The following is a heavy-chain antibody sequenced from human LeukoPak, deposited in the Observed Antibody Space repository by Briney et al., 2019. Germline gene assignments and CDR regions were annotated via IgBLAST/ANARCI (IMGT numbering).Heavy chain of an antibody. D-gene: IGHD3-3*01. V-gene: IGHV4-34*01. Sequence: SETLSLTCAVYGGSFSGYYWSWIRQPPGKGLERIGEINHSGSTNYNPSLKSRVTISVDTSKNQFSLKLSSVTAADTAVYYCARHKGKYYDFWSASAGWFDPWGQGTLVTVSS. CDR1: GGSFSGYY. J-gene: IGHJ5*02. CDR3: ARHKGKYYDFWSASAGWFDP. CDR2: INHSGST.